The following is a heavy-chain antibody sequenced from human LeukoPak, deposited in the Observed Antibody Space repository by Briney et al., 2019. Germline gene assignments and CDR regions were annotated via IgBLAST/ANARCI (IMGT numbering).Heavy chain of an antibody. J-gene: IGHJ6*02. V-gene: IGHV6-1*01. CDR3: ARDSCSSTSCYHTPHYYYGMDV. D-gene: IGHD2-2*01. Sequence: SQTLSLTSALSGDSVSSNSAAWNGISQSPSRGLEWLGRTYYRSKWYNDYAVPVKSRITINPDTSKNQFSLQLNSVTPEDTAVYYCARDSCSSTSCYHTPHYYYGMDVWGQGTTVTVSS. CDR1: GDSVSSNSAA. CDR2: TYYRSKWYN.